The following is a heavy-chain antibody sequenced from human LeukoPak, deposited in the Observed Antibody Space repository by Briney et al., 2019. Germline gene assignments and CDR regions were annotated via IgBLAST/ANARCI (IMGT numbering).Heavy chain of an antibody. CDR1: GFTFSSYW. D-gene: IGHD6-6*01. V-gene: IGHV3-74*01. CDR2: INTDGSYT. J-gene: IGHJ4*02. CDR3: AREESSSSGYYFDY. Sequence: GGSLRLSCAASGFTFSSYWMHWVRQAPGKGLVWVSRINTDGSYTSYADSVKGRFTISRDNAKNTLYLQMNSLRAEDTAVYYCAREESSSSGYYFDYWGQGTLVTVSS.